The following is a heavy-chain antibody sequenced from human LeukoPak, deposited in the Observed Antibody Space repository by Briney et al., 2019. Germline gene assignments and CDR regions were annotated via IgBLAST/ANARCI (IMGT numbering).Heavy chain of an antibody. CDR1: GDSVRSYY. D-gene: IGHD3-22*01. V-gene: IGHV4-59*02. Sequence: SEILSLTCTVSGDSVRSYYWSWIRQPPGQGLEWLGHINDRGSTNYNPSLQGRVTISIDTSKNQFSLKVNSVTAADTAVYYCARDLGYDSSGYHYWGQGTLVTVSS. CDR3: ARDLGYDSSGYHY. J-gene: IGHJ4*02. CDR2: INDRGST.